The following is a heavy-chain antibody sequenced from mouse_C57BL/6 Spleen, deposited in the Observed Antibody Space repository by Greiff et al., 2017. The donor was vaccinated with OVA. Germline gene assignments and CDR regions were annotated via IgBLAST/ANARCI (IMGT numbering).Heavy chain of an antibody. CDR3: ARDDGYYWYCDV. Sequence: EVKLVESEGGLVQPGSSMKLSCTASGFTFSDYYMAWVRQVPEKGLEWVANINYDGSSTYYLDSLKSRFIISRDNAKNILYLQMSSLKSEDTATYYCARDDGYYWYCDVWGTGTTVTVSS. CDR1: GFTFSDYY. V-gene: IGHV5-16*01. J-gene: IGHJ1*03. D-gene: IGHD2-3*01. CDR2: INYDGSST.